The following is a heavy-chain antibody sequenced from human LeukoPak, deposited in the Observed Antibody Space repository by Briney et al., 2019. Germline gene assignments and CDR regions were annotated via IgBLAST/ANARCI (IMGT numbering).Heavy chain of an antibody. V-gene: IGHV1-18*01. CDR1: GYTFTSYG. Sequence: ASVKVSCKASGYTFTSYGISWVRQAPGQGLEWMGWISAYNGNTNYAQKVQGRVTMTTDTSTSSAYMELRSLRSDDTAVYYCARIESIVGAGRGTFDYWGQGTLVTVSS. CDR3: ARIESIVGAGRGTFDY. CDR2: ISAYNGNT. J-gene: IGHJ4*02. D-gene: IGHD1-26*01.